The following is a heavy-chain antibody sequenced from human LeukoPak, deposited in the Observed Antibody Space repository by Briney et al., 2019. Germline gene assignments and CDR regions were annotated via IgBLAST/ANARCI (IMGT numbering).Heavy chain of an antibody. D-gene: IGHD6-19*01. CDR2: IYSGGST. CDR3: AKGGIAVAGTKFDS. J-gene: IGHJ4*02. Sequence: GGSLRLSCAASGFTVSSNYMSWVRQAPGKGLEWVSVIYSGGSTYYADSVKGRFTISRDNSKNTLYLQMNSLRAEDTALYYCAKGGIAVAGTKFDSWGQGTLVTVSS. CDR1: GFTVSSNY. V-gene: IGHV3-53*05.